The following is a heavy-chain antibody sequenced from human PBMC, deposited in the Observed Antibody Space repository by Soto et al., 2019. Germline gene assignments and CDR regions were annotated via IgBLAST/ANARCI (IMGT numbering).Heavy chain of an antibody. CDR3: ASESREFSSSGGLDV. V-gene: IGHV4-61*01. Sequence: QVQLQESGPGLVKPSETLSLTCNVSGGSVNSGSYYWSWIRQPPGKRLEWIGSLYYSGSTNYNPSLKSRVTISADTSKNPFSLKLSSVTAADTAVYFCASESREFSSSGGLDVWGQGTTVIVSS. CDR1: GGSVNSGSYY. J-gene: IGHJ6*02. D-gene: IGHD3-10*01. CDR2: LYYSGST.